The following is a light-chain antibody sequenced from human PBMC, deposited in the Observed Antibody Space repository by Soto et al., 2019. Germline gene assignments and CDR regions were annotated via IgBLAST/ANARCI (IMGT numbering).Light chain of an antibody. Sequence: RVLTQSPATLSVSPGERVILSCRASQSVDISLAWYQQKPGQAPRLLIYGASTRATGIPDRFSGSGSGTDFTLTISRLESEDFAVYYCQQYGSSPRTFGQGTKVDI. CDR1: QSVDIS. CDR3: QQYGSSPRT. V-gene: IGKV3-20*01. CDR2: GAS. J-gene: IGKJ1*01.